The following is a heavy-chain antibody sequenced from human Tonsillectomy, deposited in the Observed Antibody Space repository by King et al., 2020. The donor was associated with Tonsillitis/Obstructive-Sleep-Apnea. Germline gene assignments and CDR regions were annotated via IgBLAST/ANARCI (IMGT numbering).Heavy chain of an antibody. CDR1: GFTFSSYS. CDR3: ARDNHCRSTSCYTLAYYYYYMDV. V-gene: IGHV3-48*02. J-gene: IGHJ6*03. D-gene: IGHD2-2*02. Sequence: VQLVESGGGLVQPGGSLRLSCAASGFTFSSYSMNWVRQAPGKGLEWVSYISSSSSTIYYADSVKGRFTISRDNAKNSLYLQMNSLRDEDTAVYYCARDNHCRSTSCYTLAYYYYYMDVWGKGTTVTVSS. CDR2: ISSSSSTI.